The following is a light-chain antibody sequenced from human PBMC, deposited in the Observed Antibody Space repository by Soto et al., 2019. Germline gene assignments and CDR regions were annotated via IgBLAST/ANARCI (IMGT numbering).Light chain of an antibody. CDR2: EVS. CDR3: SSYAGGNNWV. Sequence: QSALIQPASVSGSPGQSITISCTGNNSDVGSYNLVSWYQRHPSKAPKLMIFEVSDRPSGISNRFSGSKSDNTASLTISGLQAEDEADYFCSSYAGGNNWVFGGGTKLTVL. CDR1: NSDVGSYNL. V-gene: IGLV2-23*02. J-gene: IGLJ3*02.